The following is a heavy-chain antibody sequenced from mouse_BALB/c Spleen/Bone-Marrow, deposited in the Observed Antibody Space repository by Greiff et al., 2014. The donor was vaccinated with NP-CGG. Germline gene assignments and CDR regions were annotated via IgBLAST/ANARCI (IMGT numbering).Heavy chain of an antibody. CDR2: ISDGGTYT. Sequence: EVKLVESGGDLVKPGESLKLSCAASGFTFSDFYMFWFRQTPEKRLEWVATISDGGTYTYYPDSVKGRFTISRDNAKNNLYLQMSSLKSEDTAMYYCARSGERYGAMDYWGQGTSVTVSS. V-gene: IGHV5-4*02. J-gene: IGHJ4*01. CDR3: ARSGERYGAMDY. CDR1: GFTFSDFY. D-gene: IGHD1-1*02.